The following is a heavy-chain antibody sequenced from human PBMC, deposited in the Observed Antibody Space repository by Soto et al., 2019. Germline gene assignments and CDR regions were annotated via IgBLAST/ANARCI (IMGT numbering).Heavy chain of an antibody. CDR3: AKDIRKYYYGSGVDY. Sequence: GGSLRLCCAASGFTFDDYAMHWVRQAPGKGLEWVSLISWDGGSTYYADSVKGRFTISRDNSKNSLYLQMNSLRAEDTALYYCAKDIRKYYYGSGVDYWGQGTLVTVSS. V-gene: IGHV3-43D*04. D-gene: IGHD3-10*01. CDR2: ISWDGGST. CDR1: GFTFDDYA. J-gene: IGHJ4*02.